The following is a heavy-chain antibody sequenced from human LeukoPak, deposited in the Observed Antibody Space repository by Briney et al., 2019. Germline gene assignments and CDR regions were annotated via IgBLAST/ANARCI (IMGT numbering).Heavy chain of an antibody. Sequence: GGSLRLSCVVSGFTFSSYSMTWVRQAPGKGLQWVANMKKDGSETNYVDSVKGRFTISRDNAKNSLYLQMNSLRAEDTAVYYCGRHRSGSGTYFIDYWGQGTLVSVSS. CDR1: GFTFSSYS. CDR3: GRHRSGSGTYFIDY. D-gene: IGHD3-10*01. V-gene: IGHV3-7*01. J-gene: IGHJ4*02. CDR2: MKKDGSET.